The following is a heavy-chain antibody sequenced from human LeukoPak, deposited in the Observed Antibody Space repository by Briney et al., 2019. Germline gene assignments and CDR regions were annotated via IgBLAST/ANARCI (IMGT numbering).Heavy chain of an antibody. CDR1: GFTFSDYY. Sequence: GGSLRLSCAASGFTFSDYYMSWIRQAPGEGLEWVSYISSSGSTIYYADSVKGRLTISRDNAKNSLYLQMNSLRAEDTAVYYCARAGDFWSGFDAFDIWGQGTMVTVSS. D-gene: IGHD3-3*01. V-gene: IGHV3-11*04. CDR2: ISSSGSTI. J-gene: IGHJ3*02. CDR3: ARAGDFWSGFDAFDI.